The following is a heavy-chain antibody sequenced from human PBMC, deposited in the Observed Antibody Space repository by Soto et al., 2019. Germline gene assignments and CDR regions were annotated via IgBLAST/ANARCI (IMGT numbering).Heavy chain of an antibody. V-gene: IGHV4-61*03. CDR1: GDSVTSGSYY. CDR2: ISYTGRT. Sequence: SETLSLTCIVSGDSVTSGSYYWTWLRQPPGKGLEWIGYISYTGRTKYNPSLQSRVTISVDTSKNDFSLNLSSVTAADTAVYFCAREWGLLPYYVMNVWGYGTAVTVSS. CDR3: AREWGLLPYYVMNV. J-gene: IGHJ6*04. D-gene: IGHD7-27*01.